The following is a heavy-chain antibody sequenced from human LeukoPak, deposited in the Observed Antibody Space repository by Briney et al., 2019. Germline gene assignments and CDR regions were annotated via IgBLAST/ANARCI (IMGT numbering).Heavy chain of an antibody. D-gene: IGHD6-13*01. J-gene: IGHJ4*02. CDR2: ITLSSSTI. CDR3: AREPTSTSSWYTSCDY. V-gene: IGHV3-48*01. CDR1: GFTFSNYN. Sequence: GGSLRLSCTASGFTFSNYNMNWVRQAPGKGLEWVSYITLSSSTIYYSDSVKGRFTISRDNAKNSLYLHMNSLRAEDTAVYYCAREPTSTSSWYTSCDYWGQGTLVTVSS.